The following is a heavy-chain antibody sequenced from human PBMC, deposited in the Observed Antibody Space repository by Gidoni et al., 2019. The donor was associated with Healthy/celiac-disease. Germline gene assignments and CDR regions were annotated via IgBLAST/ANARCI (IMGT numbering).Heavy chain of an antibody. CDR1: GYTLPALS. Sequence: QVQLVQSGAEVKKQGASVKVSCTVYGYTLPALSMHWVRQAPGNGLEWMGGFDPDDGETIYAQKFQGRVTMTDDTSTDTAYMELSSLRSEDTAVYYCATGVLGDPVAGTGIDYWGQGTLVTVSS. V-gene: IGHV1-24*01. CDR3: ATGVLGDPVAGTGIDY. CDR2: FDPDDGET. J-gene: IGHJ4*02. D-gene: IGHD6-19*01.